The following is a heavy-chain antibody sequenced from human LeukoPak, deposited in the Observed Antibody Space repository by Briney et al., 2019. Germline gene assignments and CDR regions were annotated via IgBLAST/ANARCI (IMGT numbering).Heavy chain of an antibody. V-gene: IGHV4-59*01. J-gene: IGHJ6*03. CDR2: IHYSGNN. D-gene: IGHD3-10*01. CDR3: ARVTQNYGSGRRHNYYYYYRDV. Sequence: SEPLSLTCAIYGGSFRCYYGSWLRQPPGKGLEWIGYIHYSGNNNYSRSLKGSVNISVDPFKDQFSLKLGSVTAWDPAVYYCARVTQNYGSGRRHNYYYYYRDVWGKETTVSISS. CDR1: GGSFRCYY.